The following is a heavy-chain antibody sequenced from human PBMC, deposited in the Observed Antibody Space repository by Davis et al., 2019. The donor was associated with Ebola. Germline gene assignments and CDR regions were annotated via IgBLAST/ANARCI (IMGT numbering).Heavy chain of an antibody. J-gene: IGHJ6*02. Sequence: GGSLRLSCAASGFTFSSYGMHWVRQAPGKGLEWVAVIWYDGSNKYYADSVKGRFTISRDNSKNTLYLQMNSLRAEDTAVYYCAREEILGYYYYYGMDVWGQGTTVTVSS. CDR3: AREEILGYYYYYGMDV. CDR1: GFTFSSYG. CDR2: IWYDGSNK. V-gene: IGHV3-33*01. D-gene: IGHD3-16*01.